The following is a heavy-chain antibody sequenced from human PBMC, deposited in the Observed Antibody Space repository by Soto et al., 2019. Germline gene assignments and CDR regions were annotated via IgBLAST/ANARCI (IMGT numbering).Heavy chain of an antibody. CDR1: GFTFSSYG. Sequence: QVQLVESGGGVVQPGRSLRLSCAASGFTFSSYGMYWVRQAPGKGLEWVAVISYDGSNKNYADSVKGRFTISRDNSKNTLYVQMNSLRAEDTAVYYCAKERGFITTVDYYGMDVWGQGTTVTVSS. CDR2: ISYDGSNK. J-gene: IGHJ6*02. D-gene: IGHD2-2*01. V-gene: IGHV3-30*18. CDR3: AKERGFITTVDYYGMDV.